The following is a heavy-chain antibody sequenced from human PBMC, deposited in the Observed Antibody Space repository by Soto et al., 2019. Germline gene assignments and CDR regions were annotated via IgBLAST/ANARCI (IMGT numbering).Heavy chain of an antibody. V-gene: IGHV7-4-1*02. CDR2: INTNTGNP. D-gene: IGHD6-6*01. CDR1: GYTFTSYA. CDR3: ARDERATYSSSSLAFDI. Sequence: ASVKVSCKASGYTFTSYAMNWVRQAPGQGLEWMGWINTNTGNPTYAQGFTGRFVFSLDTSVSTAYLQISSLKAEDTAVYYCARDERATYSSSSLAFDIWGQGTMVTVSS. J-gene: IGHJ3*02.